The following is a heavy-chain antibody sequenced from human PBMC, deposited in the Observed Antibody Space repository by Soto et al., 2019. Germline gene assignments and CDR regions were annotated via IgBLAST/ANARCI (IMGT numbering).Heavy chain of an antibody. D-gene: IGHD3-3*01. J-gene: IGHJ5*02. Sequence: ASVKVSCKASGYTSTSYGISWVRQAPGQGLEWMGWISAYNGNTNYAQKLQGRVTMTTDTSTSTAYMELRSLRSDDTAVYYCARVGVYESIFGVFDPWAQGTLVTVSS. V-gene: IGHV1-18*01. CDR1: GYTSTSYG. CDR3: ARVGVYESIFGVFDP. CDR2: ISAYNGNT.